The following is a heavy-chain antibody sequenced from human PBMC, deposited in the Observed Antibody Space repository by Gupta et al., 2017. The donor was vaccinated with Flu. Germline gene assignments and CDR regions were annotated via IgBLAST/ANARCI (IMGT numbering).Heavy chain of an antibody. Sequence: QVQLQPWGAGLLKPSETLSLTCAVYGGSFSGYYWSWIRQPPGKGLEWIGEINHSGSTNYNPSLKSRVTISVDTSKNQFSLKLSSVTAADTAVYYCARFNIVVADKKRYFDLWGRGTLVTVSS. V-gene: IGHV4-34*01. CDR3: ARFNIVVADKKRYFDL. J-gene: IGHJ2*01. D-gene: IGHD2-15*01. CDR2: INHSGST. CDR1: GGSFSGYY.